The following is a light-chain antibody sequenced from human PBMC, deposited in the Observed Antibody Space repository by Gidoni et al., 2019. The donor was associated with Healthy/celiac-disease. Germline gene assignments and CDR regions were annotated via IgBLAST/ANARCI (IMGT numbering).Light chain of an antibody. V-gene: IGKV4-1*01. Sequence: DIVMTQSPDSLAVSLGERATINCKSSQSVLYSSNNKIYLAWYQQKPGQPPKLLIYWASTRESGVPDRFSVSGSGTDFTLTISSLQAEDVAVYYCQQYYSTPLTFGGGTKVEIK. J-gene: IGKJ4*01. CDR1: QSVLYSSNNKIY. CDR2: WAS. CDR3: QQYYSTPLT.